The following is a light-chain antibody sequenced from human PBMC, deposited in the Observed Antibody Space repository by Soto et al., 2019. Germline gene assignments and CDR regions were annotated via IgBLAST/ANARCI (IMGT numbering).Light chain of an antibody. CDR1: QRVAGGF. Sequence: MVLTQSPATLSLSPGERVTLYCGASQRVAGGFLAWYQQKPGLAPRLILYDTSFRATGIPDRFSGSGSGTAFTLTISRLDPDDFAVYYCQQYGSSPSFGQGTKVDIK. CDR3: QQYGSSPS. J-gene: IGKJ1*01. V-gene: IGKV3D-20*01. CDR2: DTS.